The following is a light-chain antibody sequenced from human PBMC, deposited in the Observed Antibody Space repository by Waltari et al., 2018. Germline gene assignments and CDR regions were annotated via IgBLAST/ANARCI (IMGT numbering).Light chain of an antibody. CDR2: GAS. Sequence: IVLTQSPGTLSLSPGERATLSCRASQSVRGNYLAWYQQKPGQAPRLVIYGASRRATGIPDRFSGSGSGTDFTLTITRLEPEDFAVYFCQQYESSVTFGGGTKVEIK. V-gene: IGKV3-20*01. CDR1: QSVRGNY. CDR3: QQYESSVT. J-gene: IGKJ4*01.